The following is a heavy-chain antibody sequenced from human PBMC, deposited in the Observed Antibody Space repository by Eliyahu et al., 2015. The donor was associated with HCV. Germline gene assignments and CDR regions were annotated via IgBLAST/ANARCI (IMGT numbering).Heavy chain of an antibody. V-gene: IGHV4-34*01. Sequence: QVQLQQWGAGLLKPSETLSLTCAVXGGCVGAYYWSWIRQPPGKGLEWIGEINHSGSTNYNPSLKSRVTISVDTSKNQFSLKLSSVTAADTAVYYCARGPVTTRARWFDPWGQGTLVTVSS. D-gene: IGHD4-17*01. J-gene: IGHJ5*02. CDR2: INHSGST. CDR1: GGCVGAYY. CDR3: ARGPVTTRARWFDP.